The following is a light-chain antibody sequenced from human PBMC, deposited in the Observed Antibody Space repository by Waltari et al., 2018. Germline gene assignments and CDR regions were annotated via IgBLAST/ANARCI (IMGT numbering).Light chain of an antibody. Sequence: QSALTQPRPVSGPPGHSVTLSCTGTGSDVGDFNSVSWYQQPPGKAPKLVIFDVTKRPSVVPDRFSGSKSGTSASLTVSGLQAEDEADYYCCSYAGIWVFGGGTKLTVL. CDR1: GSDVGDFNS. V-gene: IGLV2-11*01. CDR2: DVT. J-gene: IGLJ3*02. CDR3: CSYAGIWV.